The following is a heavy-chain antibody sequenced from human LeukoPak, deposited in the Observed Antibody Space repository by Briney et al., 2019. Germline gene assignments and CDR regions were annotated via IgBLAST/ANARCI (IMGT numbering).Heavy chain of an antibody. D-gene: IGHD3-10*01. CDR1: EDTFTRHY. V-gene: IGHV1-46*04. CDR2: INPNDNSI. J-gene: IGHJ4*02. Sequence: ASVKVSCKASEDTFTRHYMHWVRQAPGQGLEWIGLINPNDNSIDYTQKLRGRVTVTRDRSTSTVYMELNSLRSDDTAVYYCAREGGSYKHFDYWGQGSLTTVSS. CDR3: AREGGSYKHFDY.